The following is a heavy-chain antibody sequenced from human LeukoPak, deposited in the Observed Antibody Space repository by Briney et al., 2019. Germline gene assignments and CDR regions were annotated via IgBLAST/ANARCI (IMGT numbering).Heavy chain of an antibody. J-gene: IGHJ6*02. V-gene: IGHV1-69*02. Sequence: SVKVSCKASGYTFTGYYMHWVRQAPGQGLEWMGRIIPILGIANYAQKFQGRVTITADKSTSTAYMELSSLRSEDTAVYYCARGSGYSSSPYGMDVWGQGTTVTVSS. D-gene: IGHD3-3*01. CDR1: GYTFTGYY. CDR2: IIPILGIA. CDR3: ARGSGYSSSPYGMDV.